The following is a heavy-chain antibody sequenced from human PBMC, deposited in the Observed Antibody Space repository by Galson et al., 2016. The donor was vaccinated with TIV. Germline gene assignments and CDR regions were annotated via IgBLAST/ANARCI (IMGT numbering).Heavy chain of an antibody. J-gene: IGHJ6*03. V-gene: IGHV1-69*05. CDR1: GDIFRSYG. CDR2: IIPLFGTV. Sequence: SVKVSCKASGDIFRSYGISWVRQAPGQGLEWMGAIIPLFGTVKYEQTYQGRLTITTDESTGTVYMELSSLTSEDTAIYYCARVLQIYDYYMDVWGKGTTVTVSS. CDR3: ARVLQIYDYYMDV.